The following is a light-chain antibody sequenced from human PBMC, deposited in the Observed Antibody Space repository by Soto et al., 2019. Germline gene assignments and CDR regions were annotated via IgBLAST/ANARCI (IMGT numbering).Light chain of an antibody. Sequence: EIVMTQSPATLSVSPGERATLSCRASQSVSSNLAWYQQKPGQAPRLLIYGASTRATGIPARVSGSGSGTEFTLTISSLQSEDLAVYYCQQYNNWPRTCGQGTKVEIK. CDR3: QQYNNWPRT. CDR2: GAS. J-gene: IGKJ1*01. V-gene: IGKV3-15*01. CDR1: QSVSSN.